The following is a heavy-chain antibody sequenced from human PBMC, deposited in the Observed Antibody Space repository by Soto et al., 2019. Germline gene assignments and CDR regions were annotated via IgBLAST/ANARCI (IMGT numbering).Heavy chain of an antibody. D-gene: IGHD3-16*01. CDR2: IFPIFNTA. CDR1: GGTFSSYG. CDR3: ASGKHAKFGGVTVYYYYDMDV. V-gene: IGHV1-69*01. Sequence: QEQLVQSGAEVKRPGSSVQVSCKASGGTFSSYGFSWVRQAPGQGLEWVGGIFPIFNTASYAPKFQGRVTITADESTSTVYIVLSSLGSDDTAVYYCASGKHAKFGGVTVYYYYDMDVWGQGTTVTVSS. J-gene: IGHJ6*02.